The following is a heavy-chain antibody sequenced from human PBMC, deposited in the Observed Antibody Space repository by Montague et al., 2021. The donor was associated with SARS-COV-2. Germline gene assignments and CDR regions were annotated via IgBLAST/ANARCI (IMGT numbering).Heavy chain of an antibody. CDR2: IKQDGSEK. D-gene: IGHD3-3*01. CDR1: SSGSYE. CDR3: ARDRGSYYDFWSGYWHMDV. J-gene: IGHJ6*03. Sequence: SSGSYEWSWVRRAPGKGLEWVANIKQDGSEKYYVDAVKGRFTISRDNAKNSLYLQMNSLRAEDTAVYYCARDRGSYYDFWSGYWHMDVWGKGTTVTVSS. V-gene: IGHV3-7*01.